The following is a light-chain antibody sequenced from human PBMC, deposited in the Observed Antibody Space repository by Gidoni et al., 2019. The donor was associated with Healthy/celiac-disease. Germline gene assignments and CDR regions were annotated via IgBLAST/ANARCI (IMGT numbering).Light chain of an antibody. Sequence: PGERDTLSCRASQSVSSSYLAWYQQKPGQAPRLLIYGASSRATGIPDRFSGSGSGTDFTLTISRLEPEDFAVYYCQQYGSSRRTFGQGTKLEIK. CDR3: QQYGSSRRT. V-gene: IGKV3-20*01. J-gene: IGKJ2*01. CDR2: GAS. CDR1: QSVSSSY.